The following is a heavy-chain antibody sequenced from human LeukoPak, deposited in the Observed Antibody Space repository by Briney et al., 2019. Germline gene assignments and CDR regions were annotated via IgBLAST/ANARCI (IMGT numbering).Heavy chain of an antibody. CDR1: GFTFSSYA. J-gene: IGHJ4*02. CDR3: ARDPDFWSGYYTFDY. D-gene: IGHD3-3*01. V-gene: IGHV3-23*01. Sequence: GGSLRLSCAASGFTFSSYAMSWVRQAPGKGLEWVSAISGSGGSTYYADSVKGRFTISRDNSKNTLYLQMNSLRAEDTAVYYCARDPDFWSGYYTFDYWGQGTLVTVSS. CDR2: ISGSGGST.